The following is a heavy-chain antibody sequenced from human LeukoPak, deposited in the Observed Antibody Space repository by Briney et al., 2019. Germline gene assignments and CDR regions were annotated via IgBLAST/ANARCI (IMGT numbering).Heavy chain of an antibody. CDR1: GFTFSSYA. CDR3: ARDGALYYYDSSGYHDY. J-gene: IGHJ4*02. Sequence: RGSLRLSCAASGFTFSSYAMHWVRQAPGKGLEWVAVISYDGSNKYYADSVKGRFTISRDNSKNTLYLQMNSLRAEDTAVYYCARDGALYYYDSSGYHDYWGQGTLVTVSS. CDR2: ISYDGSNK. V-gene: IGHV3-30-3*01. D-gene: IGHD3-22*01.